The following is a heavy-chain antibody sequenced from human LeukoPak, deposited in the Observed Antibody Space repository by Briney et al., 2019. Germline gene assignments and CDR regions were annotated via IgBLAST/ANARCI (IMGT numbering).Heavy chain of an antibody. V-gene: IGHV3-23*01. CDR3: AESGLNRFDY. Sequence: GGSLRLSCATSGFTFNTYAMSWVRQAPGKGLEWVSNISGSGRGGRTYYADSVKGRFTISRDNSKNTLYLQMSSLRAEDTAVYYCAESGLNRFDYWGQGTLVTVSS. J-gene: IGHJ4*02. CDR2: ISGSGRGGRT. D-gene: IGHD2-15*01. CDR1: GFTFNTYA.